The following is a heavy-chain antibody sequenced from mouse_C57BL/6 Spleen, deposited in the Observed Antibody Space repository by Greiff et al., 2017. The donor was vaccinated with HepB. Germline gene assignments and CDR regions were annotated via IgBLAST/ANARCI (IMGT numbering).Heavy chain of an antibody. D-gene: IGHD2-1*01. J-gene: IGHJ4*01. Sequence: EVKLVESGGGLVQPGGSLSLSCAASGFTFTDYYMSWVRQPPGKALEWLGFIRNKANGYTTEYSASVKGRFTISRDNSQSILYLQMNALRAEDSATYYCARSSNYYAMDDWGQGTSVTVSS. CDR2: IRNKANGYTT. V-gene: IGHV7-3*01. CDR1: GFTFTDYY. CDR3: ARSSNYYAMDD.